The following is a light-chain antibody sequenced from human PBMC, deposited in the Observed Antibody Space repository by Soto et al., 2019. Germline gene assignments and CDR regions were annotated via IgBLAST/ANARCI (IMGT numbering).Light chain of an antibody. V-gene: IGKV3-20*01. CDR2: GAS. Sequence: PGERATLSCRASQSVSSSYLAWYQQKPGQAPRLLIYGASSRATGIPDRFSGSGSGTDFTLTISRLEPEDFAVYYCQHYGSSWTFGQGTKVDI. J-gene: IGKJ1*01. CDR3: QHYGSSWT. CDR1: QSVSSSY.